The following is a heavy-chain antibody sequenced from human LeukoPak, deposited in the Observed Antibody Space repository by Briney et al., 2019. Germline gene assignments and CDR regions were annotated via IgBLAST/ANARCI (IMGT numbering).Heavy chain of an antibody. J-gene: IGHJ4*02. CDR2: INHSGST. Sequence: SETLSLTCAVYGGSFSGYYWSWIRQPPGKGLEWIGEINHSGSTNYNPSLKSRVTISVDKSKNQFSLKLSSVTAADTAVYYCARVGYDFWSGYQETFDYWGQGTLVTVSS. D-gene: IGHD3-3*01. CDR1: GGSFSGYY. CDR3: ARVGYDFWSGYQETFDY. V-gene: IGHV4-34*01.